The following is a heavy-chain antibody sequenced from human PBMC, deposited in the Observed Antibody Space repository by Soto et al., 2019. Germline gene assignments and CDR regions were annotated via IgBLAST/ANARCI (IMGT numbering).Heavy chain of an antibody. J-gene: IGHJ3*02. Sequence: EPQLLESGGGLAHPGGSLRLSCGASGFTFSSYAMSWVRQTPGKGLEWVAAISGSGVGTYYADSVRGRSTISRDNSKKTLDLQMNSLRAEDTAVYYCAKFYCISTMCQAPAAKSTGGFEIWGQGTLVTVSS. D-gene: IGHD2-2*01. CDR2: ISGSGVGT. CDR3: AKFYCISTMCQAPAAKSTGGFEI. V-gene: IGHV3-23*01. CDR1: GFTFSSYA.